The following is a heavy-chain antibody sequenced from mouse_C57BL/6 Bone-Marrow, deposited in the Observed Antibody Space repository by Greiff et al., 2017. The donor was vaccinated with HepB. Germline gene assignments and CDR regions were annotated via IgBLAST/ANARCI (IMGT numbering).Heavy chain of an antibody. Sequence: QVQLQQSGAELARPGASVKLSCKASGYTFTSYGISWVKQRTGQGLEWIGEIYPRSGNTYYNEKFKGKATLTADKTSSTAYMELRSLTSEDSAVYFCARSTTVWYFDVWGTGTTVTVSA. CDR3: ARSTTVWYFDV. CDR1: GYTFTSYG. D-gene: IGHD1-1*01. CDR2: IYPRSGNT. J-gene: IGHJ1*03. V-gene: IGHV1-81*01.